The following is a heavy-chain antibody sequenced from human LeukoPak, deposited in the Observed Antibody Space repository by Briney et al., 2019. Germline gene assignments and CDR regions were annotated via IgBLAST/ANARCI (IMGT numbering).Heavy chain of an antibody. CDR3: EREWFGESN. CDR2: IAYDGSKT. V-gene: IGHV3-30*04. Sequence: TGGSLRLSCAPSGFIFSSSNMHWVRQSPGRGLEWLALIAYDGSKTYYTESVKGRFTISRDNFKNMLFLQMDSLSAEDTAVYYCEREWFGESNWGQGTPVIVSS. CDR1: GFIFSSSN. D-gene: IGHD3-10*01. J-gene: IGHJ4*02.